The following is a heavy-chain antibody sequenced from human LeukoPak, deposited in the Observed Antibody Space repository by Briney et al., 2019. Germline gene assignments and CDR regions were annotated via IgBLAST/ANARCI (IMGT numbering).Heavy chain of an antibody. D-gene: IGHD5-12*01. Sequence: RNGLYCLSPITVIRRSKYYAASVKGGFTISRENSKNRVYLQMNSLRAEDTAVYYCASTINWGQGTLVIVSS. J-gene: IGHJ4*02. V-gene: IGHV3-23*01. CDR2: ITVIRRSK. CDR3: ASTIN.